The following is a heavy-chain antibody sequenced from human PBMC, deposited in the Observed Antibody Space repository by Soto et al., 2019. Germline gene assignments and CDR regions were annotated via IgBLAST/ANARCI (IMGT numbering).Heavy chain of an antibody. CDR3: ARVSRSGYYPKY. CDR1: GLTFSSYG. Sequence: GGSLRLSCAASGLTFSSYGMHWVRQAPGKGLEWVAVIWYDGSNKYYADSVKGRFTISRDNSKNTLYLQMSSLRAEDTAVYYCARVSRSGYYPKYWGQGTLVTVSS. V-gene: IGHV3-33*01. CDR2: IWYDGSNK. D-gene: IGHD3-3*01. J-gene: IGHJ4*02.